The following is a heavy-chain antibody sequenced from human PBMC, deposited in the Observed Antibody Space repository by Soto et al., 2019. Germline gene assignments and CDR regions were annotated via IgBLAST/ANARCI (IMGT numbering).Heavy chain of an antibody. CDR2: ISSDGRNK. Sequence: QVQLVESGGGVVQSGRSLRLSCAASGFTFSTYVMHWVRQAPGKGLEWVAFISSDGRNKYYADSVKGRFTISGDNSKDTLYLQVNSLRTEDTAVYYCARDPGGEYSGNYFDYWGQGTLVTVSS. D-gene: IGHD1-26*01. CDR1: GFTFSTYV. V-gene: IGHV3-30-3*01. CDR3: ARDPGGEYSGNYFDY. J-gene: IGHJ4*02.